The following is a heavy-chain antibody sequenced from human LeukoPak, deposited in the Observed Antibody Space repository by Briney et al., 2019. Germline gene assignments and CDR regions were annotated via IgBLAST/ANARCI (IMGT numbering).Heavy chain of an antibody. CDR1: GFTFSSYA. CDR2: ISGSGGST. D-gene: IGHD1-26*01. CDR3: AKTFRGSYYFDY. Sequence: GGSLRLSCAASGFTFSSYAMSWVRQAPGKGLEWVSAISGSGGSTYYADSVKGRFTISRDNSKNTLYLQMNSLRAGDTAVYYCAKTFRGSYYFDYWGQGTLVTVSS. V-gene: IGHV3-23*01. J-gene: IGHJ4*02.